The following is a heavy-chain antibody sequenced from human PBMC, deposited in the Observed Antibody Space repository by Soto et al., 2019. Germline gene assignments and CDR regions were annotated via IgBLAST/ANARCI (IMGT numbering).Heavy chain of an antibody. J-gene: IGHJ5*02. CDR3: AKGGSSSWFNWFDP. V-gene: IGHV4-34*01. Sequence: SETLSLTCAVYGESFSGYYWSWVRQPPGKGLEWIGEINHSGSTNYNPSLKSRVTISGDTSKNQFSLNLNSVTAADTAVYYCAKGGSSSWFNWFDPWGQGTLVTVSS. CDR1: GESFSGYY. CDR2: INHSGST. D-gene: IGHD6-13*01.